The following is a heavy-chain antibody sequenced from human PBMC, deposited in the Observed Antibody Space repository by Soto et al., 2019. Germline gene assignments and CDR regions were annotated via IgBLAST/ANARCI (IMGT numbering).Heavy chain of an antibody. V-gene: IGHV3-11*01. J-gene: IGHJ3*02. CDR2: ISSSGSTI. Sequence: GGSLRLSCAASGFTFSDYYMSWIRQAPGKGLEWVSYISSSGSTIYYADSVKGRVTISRDNAKNSLYLQMNSLRAEDTAVYCCARAERDVDTAMVRAFDNWGQGTMVTVSS. CDR3: ARAERDVDTAMVRAFDN. D-gene: IGHD5-18*01. CDR1: GFTFSDYY.